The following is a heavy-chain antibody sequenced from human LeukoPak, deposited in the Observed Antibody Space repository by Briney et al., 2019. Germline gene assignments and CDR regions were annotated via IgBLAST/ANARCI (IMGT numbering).Heavy chain of an antibody. CDR2: IRYDGSNK. Sequence: GGSLRLSCAASGFTFSSYGMHWVRQAPGKGLEWVAFIRYDGSNKYYADSVKGRFTISRDNSKNTLYLQMNSLRAEDTAVYYCAKDSKPAAIYYYYMDVWGKGTTVTVSS. D-gene: IGHD2-2*01. CDR3: AKDSKPAAIYYYYMDV. V-gene: IGHV3-30*02. CDR1: GFTFSSYG. J-gene: IGHJ6*03.